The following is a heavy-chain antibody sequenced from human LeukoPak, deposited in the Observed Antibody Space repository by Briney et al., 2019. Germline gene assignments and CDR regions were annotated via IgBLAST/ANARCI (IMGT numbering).Heavy chain of an antibody. J-gene: IGHJ4*02. CDR3: ARELPSRGYFDY. D-gene: IGHD1-26*01. CDR1: EFTFSNYA. V-gene: IGHV3-30*04. CDR2: ISYHGSNT. Sequence: GRSLRLSCPASEFTFSNYAMHWVRQAPGKGLEWVAVISYHGSNTYYADSVKGRFTISRDNSKNTLFLQMNSLRADDTAVYFCARELPSRGYFDYWGQGTLVTVSS.